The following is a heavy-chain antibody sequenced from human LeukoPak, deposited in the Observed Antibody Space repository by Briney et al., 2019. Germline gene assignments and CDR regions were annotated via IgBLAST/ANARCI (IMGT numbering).Heavy chain of an antibody. CDR3: ARDADGDYVMHY. Sequence: ASVKVSCKASGYTFTSYAMHWVRQAPGQRLEWMGWINAGNGNTKYSQKFQGRVTITRDTSASTAYMELSSLRSEDTAVYYCARDADGDYVMHYWGQGTLVTVSS. D-gene: IGHD4-17*01. CDR2: INAGNGNT. J-gene: IGHJ4*02. CDR1: GYTFTSYA. V-gene: IGHV1-3*01.